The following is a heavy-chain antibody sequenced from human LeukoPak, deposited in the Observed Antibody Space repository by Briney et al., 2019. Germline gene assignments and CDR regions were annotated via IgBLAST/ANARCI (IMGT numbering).Heavy chain of an antibody. CDR3: AKTHLPFDY. Sequence: GRSLRLSCAASGFTFSSYAMHWVRQAPGKGLEWVAVISYDGSNKYYADSVKGRFTISRDNSKNTLYLQMNSLRAEDTAVYYCAKTHLPFDYWGQGTLVTVSS. V-gene: IGHV3-30-3*02. CDR1: GFTFSSYA. J-gene: IGHJ4*02. CDR2: ISYDGSNK.